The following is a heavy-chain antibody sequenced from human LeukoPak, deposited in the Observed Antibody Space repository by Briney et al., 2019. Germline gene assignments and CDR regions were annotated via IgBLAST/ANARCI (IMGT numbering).Heavy chain of an antibody. CDR3: AREMGFLEWLLVHWFDP. V-gene: IGHV4-39*07. D-gene: IGHD3-3*01. J-gene: IGHJ5*02. CDR2: IYYSGST. CDR1: GGSISSSSYY. Sequence: PSETLSLTCTVSGGSISSSSYYWGWIRQPPGKGLEWIGSIYYSGSTYYNPSLKSRVTISVDTSKNQFSLKLSSVTAADTAVYYCAREMGFLEWLLVHWFDPWGQGTLVTVSS.